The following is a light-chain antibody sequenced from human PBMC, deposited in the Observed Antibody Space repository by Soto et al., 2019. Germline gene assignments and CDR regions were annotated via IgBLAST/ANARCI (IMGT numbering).Light chain of an antibody. CDR1: SSDIGGYNY. CDR2: EVT. J-gene: IGLJ1*01. CDR3: CSYAGSNNYDL. Sequence: QSVLTQPPSASGSPGQSVTISCTGGSSDIGGYNYVSWYQQRPGKVPRLIIYEVTKRPSGAPDRFSGSKSGNTASLTVSGLQADDEADYYCCSYAGSNNYDLFGPGTKVTVL. V-gene: IGLV2-8*01.